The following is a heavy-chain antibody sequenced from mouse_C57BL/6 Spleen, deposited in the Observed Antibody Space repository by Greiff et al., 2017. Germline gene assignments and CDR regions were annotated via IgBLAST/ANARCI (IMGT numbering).Heavy chain of an antibody. Sequence: QVQLQQPGAELVKPGASVKMSCKASGYTFTSYWITWVKQRPGQGLEWIGDIYPGSGSTNYNEKFKSKATLTVDTSSSTAYMQLSSLTSEDSAVYYCARYSYYYGSSLYYFDYWGQGTTLTVSS. J-gene: IGHJ2*01. CDR3: ARYSYYYGSSLYYFDY. CDR1: GYTFTSYW. CDR2: IYPGSGST. V-gene: IGHV1-55*01. D-gene: IGHD1-1*01.